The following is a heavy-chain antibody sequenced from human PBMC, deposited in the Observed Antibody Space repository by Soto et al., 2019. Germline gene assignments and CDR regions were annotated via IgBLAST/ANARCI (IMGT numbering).Heavy chain of an antibody. D-gene: IGHD5-12*01. CDR2: IIPIFGTA. Sequence: SVKISCKASGGTFSSYAISWVRQAPGQGLEWMGGIIPIFGTANYAQKFQGRGTITAAKSTSTAYMELGSVRSDDTAVYYCARAPKMATINYLDYWGQGTLVTVSS. CDR1: GGTFSSYA. V-gene: IGHV1-69*06. J-gene: IGHJ4*02. CDR3: ARAPKMATINYLDY.